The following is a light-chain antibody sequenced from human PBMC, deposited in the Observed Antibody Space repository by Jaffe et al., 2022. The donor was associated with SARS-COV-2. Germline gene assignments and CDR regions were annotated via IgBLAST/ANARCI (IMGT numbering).Light chain of an antibody. Sequence: DIQMTQSPSSLSASVGDRVTITCRASESISTHLNWYQQKPGQAPKLLIYAASSLQSGVPSRFSGSGSGTDSTLTISSLQPEDFATYYCQQSYIMPFTFGPGTKVDIK. CDR1: ESISTH. CDR2: AAS. V-gene: IGKV1-39*01. CDR3: QQSYIMPFT. J-gene: IGKJ3*01.